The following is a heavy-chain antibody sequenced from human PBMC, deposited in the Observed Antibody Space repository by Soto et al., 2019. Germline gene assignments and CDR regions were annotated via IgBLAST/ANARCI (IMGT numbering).Heavy chain of an antibody. J-gene: IGHJ4*02. V-gene: IGHV3-23*01. CDR3: ARRV. CDR2: ISAGGDRT. Sequence: EVQVSESGGGLVQPGGSLRLSCATSGFTFSHYPMNWVRQAPGKGLEWVSGISAGGDRTYYADSVKGRSTIFRDNSKNSVSLQRNSLRVEDTAVYCCARRVWGQGTLVTVSS. CDR1: GFTFSHYP.